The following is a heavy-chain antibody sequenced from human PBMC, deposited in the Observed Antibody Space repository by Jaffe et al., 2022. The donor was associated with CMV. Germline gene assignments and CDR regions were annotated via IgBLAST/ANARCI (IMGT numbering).Heavy chain of an antibody. D-gene: IGHD2-15*01. V-gene: IGHV3-33*01. CDR1: GFTFSSYG. Sequence: QVQLVESGGGVVQPGRSLRLSCAASGFTFSSYGMHWVRQAPGKGLEWVAVIWYDGSNKYYADSVKGRFTISRDNSKNTLYLQMNSLRAEDTAVYYCARDGVNCSGGSCYLDYWGQGTLVTVSS. J-gene: IGHJ4*02. CDR3: ARDGVNCSGGSCYLDY. CDR2: IWYDGSNK.